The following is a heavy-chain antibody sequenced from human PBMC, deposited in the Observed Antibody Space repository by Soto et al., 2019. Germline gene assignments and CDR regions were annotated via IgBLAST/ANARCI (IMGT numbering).Heavy chain of an antibody. J-gene: IGHJ4*02. D-gene: IGHD3-3*01. Sequence: SETLSLTCTVSGGSISSGGYYWSWIRQHPGKGLEWIGYIYYSGSTYYNPSLKSRVTISVDTSKNQFSLKLSSVTAADTAVYYCARHPQLRFLEWLFDYWGQGTLVTVSS. CDR3: ARHPQLRFLEWLFDY. CDR1: GGSISSGGYY. CDR2: IYYSGST. V-gene: IGHV4-39*01.